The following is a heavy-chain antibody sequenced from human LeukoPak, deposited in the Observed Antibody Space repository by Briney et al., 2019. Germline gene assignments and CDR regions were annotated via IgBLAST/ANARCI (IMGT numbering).Heavy chain of an antibody. CDR2: INNSGGNT. J-gene: IGHJ6*02. Sequence: GGSLRLSCAASGFTFSSYGMHWVRQAPGEGLEWVSTINNSGGNTYYADSVKGRFTISRDNSKNTLYLQMNSLRAEDTAVYYCAKGYDYGDPGTYYYYGMDVWGQGTTVTVSS. CDR3: AKGYDYGDPGTYYYYGMDV. V-gene: IGHV3-23*01. D-gene: IGHD4-17*01. CDR1: GFTFSSYG.